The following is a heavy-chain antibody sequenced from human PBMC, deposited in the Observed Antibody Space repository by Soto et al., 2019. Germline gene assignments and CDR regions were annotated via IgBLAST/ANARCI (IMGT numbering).Heavy chain of an antibody. V-gene: IGHV4-39*07. J-gene: IGHJ6*02. CDR3: ARDRGNDILTGYYYYGMAV. D-gene: IGHD3-9*01. CDR2: IYSSGST. Sequence: SETLSLTCTVSGDSISSTPYYWGWIRQPPGKGLEWIGTIYSSGSTYYNPSLKSRVTISVDTSKNQFSLKLSSVTAADTAVYYCARDRGNDILTGYYYYGMAVWGQGTTVTVSS. CDR1: GDSISSTPYY.